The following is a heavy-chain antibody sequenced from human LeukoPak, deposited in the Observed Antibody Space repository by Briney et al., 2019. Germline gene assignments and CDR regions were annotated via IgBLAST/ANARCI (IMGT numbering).Heavy chain of an antibody. CDR3: ARDFGNQGDTAMVDY. CDR2: IWYDGSNK. CDR1: GFTFSSYG. J-gene: IGHJ4*02. Sequence: GGSLRLSCAASGFTFSSYGMHWVRQAPGKGLEWVAVIWYDGSNKYYADSVKGRFTISRDNSKNTLYLQMISLRAEDTAVYYCARDFGNQGDTAMVDYWGQGNLVTVSS. D-gene: IGHD5-18*01. V-gene: IGHV3-33*01.